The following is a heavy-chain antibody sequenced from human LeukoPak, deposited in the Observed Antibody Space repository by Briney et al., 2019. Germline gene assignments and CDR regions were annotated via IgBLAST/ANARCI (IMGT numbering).Heavy chain of an antibody. V-gene: IGHV3-33*01. CDR2: IWNNGNNR. Sequence: GGSLRLSCAASVFIFSDDWMHWVRQAPGKGLEWVAVIWNNGNNRYADSVRGRFTISRDDSKNTLYLQMDSLRAEDTAVYYCARDSVGVPTDFDYWGQGTLVTVSS. D-gene: IGHD1-26*01. CDR1: VFIFSDDW. CDR3: ARDSVGVPTDFDY. J-gene: IGHJ4*02.